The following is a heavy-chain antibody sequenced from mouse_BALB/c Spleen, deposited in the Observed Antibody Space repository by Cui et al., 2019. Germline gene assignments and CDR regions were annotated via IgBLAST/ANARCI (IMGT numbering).Heavy chain of an antibody. Sequence: QVQLQQPVAEPVKPGDSVKLSCKASGCTFTSYWMHWVKQRPGRGLEWIGRIDPNSGGTKYNEKFKSKASLTVDKPSSTAYMQLSSLTSEDSAVYYCARYDYYGSSYFDYWGQGTTLTVSS. J-gene: IGHJ2*01. CDR3: ARYDYYGSSYFDY. D-gene: IGHD1-1*01. CDR1: GCTFTSYW. CDR2: IDPNSGGT. V-gene: IGHV1-72*01.